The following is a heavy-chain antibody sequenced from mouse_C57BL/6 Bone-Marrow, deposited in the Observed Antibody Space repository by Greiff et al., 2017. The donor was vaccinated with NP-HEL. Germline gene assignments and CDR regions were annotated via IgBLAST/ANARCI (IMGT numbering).Heavy chain of an antibody. CDR3: ARGPPYGHYFDY. Sequence: VQLQQSGAELARPGASVKMSCKASGYTFTSYTMHWVKQRPGQGLEWIGYINPSSGYTKYNQKFKDKATLTADKSSSTAYMQLSSLTSEDSAVYYCARGPPYGHYFDYWGQGTTRTVSS. D-gene: IGHD1-1*02. CDR2: INPSSGYT. V-gene: IGHV1-4*01. J-gene: IGHJ2*01. CDR1: GYTFTSYT.